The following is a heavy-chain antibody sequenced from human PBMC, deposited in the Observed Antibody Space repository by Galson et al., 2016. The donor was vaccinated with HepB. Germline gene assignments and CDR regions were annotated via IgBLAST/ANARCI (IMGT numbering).Heavy chain of an antibody. CDR1: GFTFSRYG. J-gene: IGHJ4*02. V-gene: IGHV3-30*18. Sequence: SLRLSCATSGFTFSRYGMHWVRQAPGKGLEWVAVISYDGRNRNYADSVKGRVTISRDNSNNTLFLQMNSLRTEDTAIYYCAKERDVIAADPTLDSWGQGAPVTVSS. CDR2: ISYDGRNR. CDR3: AKERDVIAADPTLDS. D-gene: IGHD2-15*01.